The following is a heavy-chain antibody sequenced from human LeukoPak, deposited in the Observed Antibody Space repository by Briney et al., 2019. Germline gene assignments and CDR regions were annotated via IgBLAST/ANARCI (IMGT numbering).Heavy chain of an antibody. V-gene: IGHV3-21*01. D-gene: IGHD6-6*01. J-gene: IGHJ4*02. CDR2: IDSAGTYI. CDR1: GFTFSNYR. CDR3: ARDLSSSSFDY. Sequence: PGGSLRLSCTASGFTFSNYRMNWVRQAPGKGLEWVSSIDSAGTYIYYADSINGRFTISRDNAKNSLYLQMDSLRVEDTALYYCARDLSSSSFDYWGQGTLVTVS.